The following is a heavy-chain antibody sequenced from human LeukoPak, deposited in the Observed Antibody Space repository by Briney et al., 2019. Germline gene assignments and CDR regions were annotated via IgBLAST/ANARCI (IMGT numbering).Heavy chain of an antibody. CDR3: ARPIYGSGSYYKGDVAFDI. D-gene: IGHD3-10*01. Sequence: SETLPLTCAVYGGSFNSYYWSWIRQPPGKGLEWIGEINHSGSTNYNPSLKSRVTISVDTSKNQFSLKLSSVTAADTAVYYCARPIYGSGSYYKGDVAFDIWGQGTMVTVSS. CDR1: GGSFNSYY. V-gene: IGHV4-34*01. J-gene: IGHJ3*02. CDR2: INHSGST.